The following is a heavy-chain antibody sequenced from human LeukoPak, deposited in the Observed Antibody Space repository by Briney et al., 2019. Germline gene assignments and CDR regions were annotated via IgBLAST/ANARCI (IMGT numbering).Heavy chain of an antibody. Sequence: GGSLSLSCAASGFTFSDYSLNWVRQAPGKGLEWVSSIGLSSSYIYYGDSVKGRFTISRDNAKNSLYLQMNSLRAEDTAVYYCARLMIRDYGMDVWGQGTTVTVSS. D-gene: IGHD3-10*01. J-gene: IGHJ6*02. V-gene: IGHV3-21*01. CDR1: GFTFSDYS. CDR2: IGLSSSYI. CDR3: ARLMIRDYGMDV.